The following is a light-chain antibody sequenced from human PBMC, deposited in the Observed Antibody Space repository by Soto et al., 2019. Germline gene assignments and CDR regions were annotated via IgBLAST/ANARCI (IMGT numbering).Light chain of an antibody. CDR1: SSDMGAYNY. CDR3: SSYTITSTRV. J-gene: IGLJ1*01. CDR2: EVS. V-gene: IGLV2-14*01. Sequence: QSALTQPASVSGSPGQSITISCTGTSSDMGAYNYVSWYQQHPGKAPKLMIYEVSNRPSGVSNRFSGSKSGNTASLTISGLQAADEADYHFSSYTITSTRVFANGTKVIVL.